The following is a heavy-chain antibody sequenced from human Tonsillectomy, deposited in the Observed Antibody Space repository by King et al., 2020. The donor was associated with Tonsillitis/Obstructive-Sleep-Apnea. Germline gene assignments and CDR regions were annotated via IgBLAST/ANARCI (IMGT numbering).Heavy chain of an antibody. CDR3: ARLSHYCSGGSCYPSALGY. J-gene: IGHJ4*02. CDR1: GGSISSSRYY. Sequence: QLQESGPGLVKPSETLSLTCTVSGGSISSSRYYWGWIRQPPGKGLEWIGSIYYNGSTYYNPSLKSRVTISVDTSKNQFSLKLSSVTAADTAVYYCARLSHYCSGGSCYPSALGYWGQGTLVTVSS. CDR2: IYYNGST. V-gene: IGHV4-39*01. D-gene: IGHD2-15*01.